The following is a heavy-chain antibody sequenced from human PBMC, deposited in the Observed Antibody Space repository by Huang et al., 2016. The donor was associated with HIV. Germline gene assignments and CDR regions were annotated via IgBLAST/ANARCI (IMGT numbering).Heavy chain of an antibody. CDR1: GGSFSGYY. CDR2: INHSGST. J-gene: IGHJ3*02. CDR3: ARERMMSWLDDHDAFDI. Sequence: QVQLQQWGAGLLKPSETLSLTCAVYGGSFSGYYWSWIRQSPGKGLEWIGEINHSGSTNTNPSLTSRLTISVDTSKNQFSLKLSSVTAADTAVYYCARERMMSWLDDHDAFDIWGQGTMVTVSS. D-gene: IGHD1-1*01. V-gene: IGHV4-34*01.